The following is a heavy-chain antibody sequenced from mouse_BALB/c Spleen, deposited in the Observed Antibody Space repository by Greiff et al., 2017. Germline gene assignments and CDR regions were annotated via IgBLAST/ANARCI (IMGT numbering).Heavy chain of an antibody. D-gene: IGHD2-4*01. J-gene: IGHJ1*01. CDR3: GRDADYYGYFDV. Sequence: EVKLVESGGGLVQPGGSLRLSCATSGFTFSDFYMEWVRQPPGKRLEWIAASRNKANDYTTEYSASVKGRFIVSRDTSQSILYLQMNALRAEDTAIYYCGRDADYYGYFDVWGAGTTVTVSS. CDR1: GFTFSDFY. CDR2: SRNKANDYTT. V-gene: IGHV7-1*02.